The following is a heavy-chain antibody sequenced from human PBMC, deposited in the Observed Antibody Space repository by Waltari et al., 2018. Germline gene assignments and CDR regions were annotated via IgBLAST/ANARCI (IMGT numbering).Heavy chain of an antibody. J-gene: IGHJ1*01. CDR2: ISDSGVIA. D-gene: IGHD3-22*01. CDR3: ARHLYSIDYYELTH. CDR1: GFRFITYA. V-gene: IGHV3-23*01. Sequence: EVQLLESGGGLVQPGGSLRLSCATSGFRFITYAMSWVRQSPGKGLGWDSAISDSGVIANYADSVKGRFTVSRDNPKNTLYLQLNTLRAEDTAIYYCARHLYSIDYYELTHWGLGTLVTVSS.